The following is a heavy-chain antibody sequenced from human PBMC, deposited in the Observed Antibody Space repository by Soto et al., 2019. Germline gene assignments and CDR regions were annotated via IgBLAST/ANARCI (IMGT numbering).Heavy chain of an antibody. V-gene: IGHV1-69*13. Sequence: GASVKVSCKASGGTFSSYAISWVRQAPGQGLEWMGGIIPIFGTANYAQKFQGRVTITADESTSTAYMELSSLRSEDTAVYYCASDSTDRSEYSGMDVCGQGRTVTVSS. J-gene: IGHJ6*02. CDR2: IIPIFGTA. D-gene: IGHD3-22*01. CDR3: ASDSTDRSEYSGMDV. CDR1: GGTFSSYA.